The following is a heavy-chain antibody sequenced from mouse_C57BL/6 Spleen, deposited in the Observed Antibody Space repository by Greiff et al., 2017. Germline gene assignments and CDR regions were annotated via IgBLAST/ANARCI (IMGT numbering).Heavy chain of an antibody. CDR2: IYPGNSNT. CDR3: TRSGLYYFDY. CDR1: GYTFTSYW. J-gene: IGHJ2*01. V-gene: IGHV1-5*01. Sequence: VQLQQSGTVLARPGASVQMSCKTSGYTFTSYWMHWVKQRPGQGLEWIGAIYPGNSNTSYTQKFKGKAKLTAVTSASTAYMELSSLTNEDSAVFYCTRSGLYYFDYWGQGTTLTVSS.